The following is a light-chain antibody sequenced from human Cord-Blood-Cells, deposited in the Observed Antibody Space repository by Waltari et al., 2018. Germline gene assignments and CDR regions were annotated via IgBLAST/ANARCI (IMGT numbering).Light chain of an antibody. CDR2: RNN. CDR1: SSNIGRNY. Sequence: QSVLTQPPSASGTPGQRVTTPRSGTSSNIGRNYVYWYQQLQGTAPKLLIYRNNQRPSGVPDQFSGSKSGTSASLAISGLRSEDEADYYCAAWDDSLSGRVFGGGTKLTVL. V-gene: IGLV1-47*01. J-gene: IGLJ3*02. CDR3: AAWDDSLSGRV.